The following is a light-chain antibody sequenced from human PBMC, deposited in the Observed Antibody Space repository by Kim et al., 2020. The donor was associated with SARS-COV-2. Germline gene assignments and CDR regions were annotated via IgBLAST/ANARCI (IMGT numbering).Light chain of an antibody. J-gene: IGKJ2*01. Sequence: YVRDRNTFTSHASHDIGSSLTWYQQKPGKAPKLLLYATSTLENGVPSRFSGSGSGTDFTLTISSLQPEDFATYFCQQYYNTPYIFGQGTKLEI. CDR3: QQYYNTPYI. CDR1: HDIGSS. V-gene: IGKV1-NL1*01. CDR2: ATS.